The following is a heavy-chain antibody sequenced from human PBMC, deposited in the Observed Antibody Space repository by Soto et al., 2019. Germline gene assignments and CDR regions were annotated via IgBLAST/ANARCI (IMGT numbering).Heavy chain of an antibody. CDR2: MSYDGRNQ. J-gene: IGHJ4*02. V-gene: IGHV3-30*18. CDR3: AKGGWYTSSSRSDC. CDR1: GFTLSGVD. Sequence: QVQLVESGGGVVQPGTSLRLSCSASGFTLSGVDMHWVRQAPGKGLEWVAVMSYDGRNQYYADSVKCRFTVSRDSSKSTLYLQMNSLRTEDAAVYYCAKGGWYTSSSRSDCWGQGTLVTVSS. D-gene: IGHD6-6*01.